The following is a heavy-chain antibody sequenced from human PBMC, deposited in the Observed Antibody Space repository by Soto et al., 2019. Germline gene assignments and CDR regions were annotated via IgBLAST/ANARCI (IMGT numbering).Heavy chain of an antibody. Sequence: QVQLVESGGGVVQPGRSLRLSCAASGFTFSSYAMHWVRQAPGKGLEWVAVISYDGSNKYYADSVKGRFTISRDNSKNTLYLQMNSLRAEDTAVYYCAKVGDGYNSGTVRDAFDIWGQGTMVTVSS. D-gene: IGHD5-12*01. CDR1: GFTFSSYA. V-gene: IGHV3-30-3*01. CDR2: ISYDGSNK. J-gene: IGHJ3*02. CDR3: AKVGDGYNSGTVRDAFDI.